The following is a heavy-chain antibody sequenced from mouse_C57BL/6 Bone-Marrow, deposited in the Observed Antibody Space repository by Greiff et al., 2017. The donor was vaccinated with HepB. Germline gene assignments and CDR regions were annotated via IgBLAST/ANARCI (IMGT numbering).Heavy chain of an antibody. V-gene: IGHV1-55*01. CDR2: IYPGSGST. D-gene: IGHD1-2*01. CDR3: AVEGITTASFYYFDY. CDR1: GYTFTSYW. J-gene: IGHJ2*01. Sequence: QVHVKQPGAELVKPGASVKMSCKASGYTFTSYWITWVKQRPGQGLEWIGDIYPGSGSTNYNEKFKSKATLTVDTSSSTAYMQLSSLTSEDSAVYYCAVEGITTASFYYFDYWGQGTTLTVSS.